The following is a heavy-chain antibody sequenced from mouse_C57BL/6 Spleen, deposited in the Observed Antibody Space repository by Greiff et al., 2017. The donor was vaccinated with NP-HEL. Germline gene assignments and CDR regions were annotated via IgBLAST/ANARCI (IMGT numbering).Heavy chain of an antibody. CDR1: GYTFTDYY. D-gene: IGHD1-1*01. Sequence: EVKLVESGPVLVKPGASVKMSCKASGYTFTDYYMNWVKQSHGKSLEWIGVINPYNGGTSYNQKFKGKATLTVDKSSSTAYMELNSLTSEDSAVYYCARTTEGFAYWGQGTLVTVSA. CDR2: INPYNGGT. J-gene: IGHJ3*01. V-gene: IGHV1-19*01. CDR3: ARTTEGFAY.